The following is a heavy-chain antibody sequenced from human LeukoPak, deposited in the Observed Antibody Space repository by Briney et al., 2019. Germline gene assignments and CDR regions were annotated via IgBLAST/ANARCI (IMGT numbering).Heavy chain of an antibody. D-gene: IGHD5-18*01. CDR2: IIPILGIA. CDR1: GGTFSSYA. CDR3: AREKDTAVDKTYYFDY. V-gene: IGHV1-69*04. Sequence: ASVKVSCKASGGTFSSYAISWVRQAPGQGLEWMGRIIPILGIANYAQKFQGRVTITADKSTSTAYMELSSLRSEDTAVYYCAREKDTAVDKTYYFDYWGQGTLVTVSS. J-gene: IGHJ4*02.